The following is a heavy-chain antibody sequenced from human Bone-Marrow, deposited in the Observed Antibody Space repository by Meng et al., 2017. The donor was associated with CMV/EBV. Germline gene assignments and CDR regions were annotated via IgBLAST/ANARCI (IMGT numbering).Heavy chain of an antibody. V-gene: IGHV4-39*07. Sequence: SETLSLTCTASGGPFSSSSYYWGWIRQPPGKGLEWIGSVYYSGSTYYNPSLKSRVTISVDTSKNQFSLKLSSVTAADTAVYYCAMLEYSSSFYYYGMDVWGQGTTVTVSS. CDR2: VYYSGST. CDR3: AMLEYSSSFYYYGMDV. CDR1: GGPFSSSSYY. J-gene: IGHJ6*02. D-gene: IGHD6-6*01.